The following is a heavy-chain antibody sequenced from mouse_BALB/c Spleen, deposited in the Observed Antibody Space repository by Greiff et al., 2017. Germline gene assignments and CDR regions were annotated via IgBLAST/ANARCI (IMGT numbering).Heavy chain of an antibody. CDR3: ARADYDAMDY. CDR1: GFSLNSYG. CDR2: IWAGGST. J-gene: IGHJ4*01. V-gene: IGHV2-9*02. Sequence: QVQLKESGPGLVAPSQSLSITCTVSGFSLNSYGVHWVRQPPGKGLEWLGVIWAGGSTNYNSDLMSRLSISKDNSKSQVFLKMNSLQTDDTAMYYCARADYDAMDYWGQGTSVTVSS.